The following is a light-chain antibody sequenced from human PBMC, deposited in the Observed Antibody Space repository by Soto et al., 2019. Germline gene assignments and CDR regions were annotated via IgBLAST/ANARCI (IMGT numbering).Light chain of an antibody. V-gene: IGLV2-14*01. CDR1: SSDVGGYNY. Sequence: QSALTQPASVSGYPGQSITISCTRTSSDVGGYNYVSWYQQHPGKAPKLMIYDVSNRPSGVSNRFSGSKSGNTASLTISGLQAEDEADYYCSSYTSSSTQVFGTGTKVTVL. CDR2: DVS. J-gene: IGLJ1*01. CDR3: SSYTSSSTQV.